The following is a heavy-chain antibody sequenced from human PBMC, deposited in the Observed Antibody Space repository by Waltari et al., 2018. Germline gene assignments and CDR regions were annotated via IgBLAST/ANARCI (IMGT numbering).Heavy chain of an antibody. D-gene: IGHD2-2*01. CDR3: AKDRHQLIEEGFLLALDP. J-gene: IGHJ5*02. CDR2: IIGNNGKT. CDR1: GYIFTNYG. Sequence: QVQLVQSGAELKKPGASLKVSCKASGYIFTNYGLSWVRQAPGQGLEWMGWIIGNNGKTNFAKKFLGRLTRAKDTSTNTVYMELGRLTSDDTAVYYCAKDRHQLIEEGFLLALDPWGQGTLVTVSS. V-gene: IGHV1-18*04.